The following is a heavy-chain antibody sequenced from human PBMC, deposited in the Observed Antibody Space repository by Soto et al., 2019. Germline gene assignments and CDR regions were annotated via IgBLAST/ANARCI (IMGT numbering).Heavy chain of an antibody. J-gene: IGHJ6*02. CDR2: IRYDGSNK. V-gene: IGHV3-33*01. Sequence: GGSLRLSCAASXFTFSSYGMHWVRQAPGKGLEWVAVIRYDGSNKYYADSVKGRFTISRDNSKNTLYLQMNSLRAEDTAVYYCARDILGSYGMDVWGQGTTVTVSS. D-gene: IGHD3-10*01. CDR1: XFTFSSYG. CDR3: ARDILGSYGMDV.